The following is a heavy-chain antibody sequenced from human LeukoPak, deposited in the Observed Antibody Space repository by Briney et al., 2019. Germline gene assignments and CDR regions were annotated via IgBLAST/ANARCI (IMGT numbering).Heavy chain of an antibody. Sequence: PGGSLRLSCAASGCTFTDAWMSWVRQAPGKGLEWVGRIKSKKDGRTTDYAAPVRGRFTISRDDSKDTLSLQMNSLKTEDIAVYYCATEYYGAYNYWGQGTLVTASS. CDR1: GCTFTDAW. V-gene: IGHV3-15*05. J-gene: IGHJ4*02. CDR3: ATEYYGAYNY. D-gene: IGHD4-17*01. CDR2: IKSKKDGRTT.